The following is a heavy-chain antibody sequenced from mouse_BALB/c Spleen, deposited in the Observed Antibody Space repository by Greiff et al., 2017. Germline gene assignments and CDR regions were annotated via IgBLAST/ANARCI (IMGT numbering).Heavy chain of an antibody. V-gene: IGHV2-6-7*01. CDR1: GFSFTGYG. D-gene: IGHD2-1*01. CDR3: AGYDNFAWFAY. Sequence: VMVVESGPGLVAPSQSLSITCTASGFSFTGYGVNWVRQPPGKGLEWLGMIRGDGSTDYNSALKSRLIISKDNSKSQVFLKMNSLQTDDTARYYCAGYDNFAWFAYWGQGTLVTVSA. CDR2: IRGDGST. J-gene: IGHJ3*01.